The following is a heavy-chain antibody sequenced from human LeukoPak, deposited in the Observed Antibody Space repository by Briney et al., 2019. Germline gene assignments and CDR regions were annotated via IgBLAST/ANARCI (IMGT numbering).Heavy chain of an antibody. V-gene: IGHV3-74*01. J-gene: IGHJ6*03. CDR3: ARDPRGAYYYYYMDV. CDR2: INSDGSTT. Sequence: GGSLRLSCAASGFTFSSYWMHWVRQAPGKGLVWVSHINSDGSTTTYADSVKGRFTISRDNAKNTLFLQMNSLRAEDTAVYYCARDPRGAYYYYYMDVWGKGTTVTVSS. CDR1: GFTFSSYW.